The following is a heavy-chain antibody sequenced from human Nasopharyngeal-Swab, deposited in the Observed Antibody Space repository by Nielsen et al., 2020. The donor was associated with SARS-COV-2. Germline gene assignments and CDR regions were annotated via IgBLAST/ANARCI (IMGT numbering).Heavy chain of an antibody. D-gene: IGHD3-3*01. CDR2: IYYSGST. Sequence: SETLSLTCTVSGGSVSSDIYSWSWIRQPPGKGLEWIGYIYYSGSTNYNPSLKSRVTISVDTSKNQFSLKLSSVTAADTAVYYCARILTIFGVVASYYFDYWGQGTLVTASS. V-gene: IGHV4-61*01. CDR1: GGSVSSDIYS. CDR3: ARILTIFGVVASYYFDY. J-gene: IGHJ4*02.